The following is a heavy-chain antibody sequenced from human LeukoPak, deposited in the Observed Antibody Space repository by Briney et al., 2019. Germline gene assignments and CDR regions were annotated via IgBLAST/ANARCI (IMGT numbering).Heavy chain of an antibody. CDR2: INSDGSST. V-gene: IGHV3-74*01. CDR3: ASVTVLGKRNAFDN. D-gene: IGHD7-27*01. CDR1: GFTFSSYW. Sequence: GGSLRLSCAASGFTFSSYWMHWVRQAPGKGLVWVSRINSDGSSTNYADSVKGRFTISRDNAKNTLYLQMNSLRAEDTAVYYCASVTVLGKRNAFDNWGQGTKVTVSS. J-gene: IGHJ3*02.